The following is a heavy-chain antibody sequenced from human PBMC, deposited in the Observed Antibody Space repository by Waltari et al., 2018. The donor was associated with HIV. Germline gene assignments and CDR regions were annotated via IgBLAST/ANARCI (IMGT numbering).Heavy chain of an antibody. CDR3: AKDVEMATAGGYYFDY. J-gene: IGHJ4*02. V-gene: IGHV3-30*18. CDR2: ISYDGSNK. Sequence: QVQLVESGGGVVQPGRSLRLSCAASGFTFSSYGMPWVRQAPGKGLEWVAVISYDGSNKYYADSVKGRFTISRDNSKNTLYLQMNSLRAEDTAVYYCAKDVEMATAGGYYFDYWGQGTLVTVSS. D-gene: IGHD5-18*01. CDR1: GFTFSSYG.